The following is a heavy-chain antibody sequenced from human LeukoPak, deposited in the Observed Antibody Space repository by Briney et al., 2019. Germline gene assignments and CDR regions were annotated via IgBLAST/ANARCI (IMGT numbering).Heavy chain of an antibody. V-gene: IGHV4-39*07. D-gene: IGHD2-8*01. CDR3: ARAYKYATFDY. J-gene: IGHJ4*02. CDR2: IYYSGST. CDR1: GGSISSSSYY. Sequence: SETLSLTCTVSGGSISSSSYYWGWIRQPPGKGLEWIGSIYYSGSTYYNPSLKSRVTISVDTSKNQFSLKLSSVTAADTAVYYCARAYKYATFDYWGQGTLVTVSP.